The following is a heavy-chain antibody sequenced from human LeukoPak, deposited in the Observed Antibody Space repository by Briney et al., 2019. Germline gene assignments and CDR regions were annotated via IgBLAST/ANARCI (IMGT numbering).Heavy chain of an antibody. D-gene: IGHD1-1*01. CDR2: IYHSGST. J-gene: IGHJ6*02. Sequence: SETLSLTCAVSGGSISSSNWWSWVRQPPGKGLEWIGEIYHSGSTNYNPSLKSRVTISVDKSKNQFSLKLSSVTAADTAVYYCARADDGGYYYYGMDVWGQGTTVTVSS. V-gene: IGHV4-4*02. CDR1: GGSISSSNW. CDR3: ARADDGGYYYYGMDV.